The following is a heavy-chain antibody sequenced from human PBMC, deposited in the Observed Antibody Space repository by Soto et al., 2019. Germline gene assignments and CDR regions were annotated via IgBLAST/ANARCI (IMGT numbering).Heavy chain of an antibody. D-gene: IGHD3-22*01. CDR3: ARTYYYDSSGYYRAEYFQH. Sequence: SETLSLTCSVSGGSVSNKTYYWSWIRQPPGRGLEWIGSIYYGGSTYYNPSLKSRATISVDTSKNQFSLKLSSVTAADTAVYYCARTYYYDSSGYYRAEYFQHWGQGTLVTVS. J-gene: IGHJ1*01. CDR1: GGSVSNKTYY. V-gene: IGHV4-39*01. CDR2: IYYGGST.